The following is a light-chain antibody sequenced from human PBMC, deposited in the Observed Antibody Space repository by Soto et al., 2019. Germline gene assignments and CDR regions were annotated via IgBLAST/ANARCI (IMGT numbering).Light chain of an antibody. CDR1: QSVSSSY. V-gene: IGKV3-15*01. CDR3: QQYKNWPL. J-gene: IGKJ5*01. CDR2: GAS. Sequence: EIVLTQSPGTPSFSPGGRAPLSFRASQSVSSSYLAWYQQKPGQAPRLLIYGASTRATGIPVRFSGSGFGTEFTLTISSLQSEDFAVYYCQQYKNWPLFGQGTRLEIK.